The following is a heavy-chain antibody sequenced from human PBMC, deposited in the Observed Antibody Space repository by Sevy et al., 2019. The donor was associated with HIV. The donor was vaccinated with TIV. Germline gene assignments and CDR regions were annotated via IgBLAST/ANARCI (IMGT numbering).Heavy chain of an antibody. CDR2: ISSSGSTI. CDR3: ARGDSSGCISEGGDAFDV. V-gene: IGHV3-11*01. D-gene: IGHD3-22*01. CDR1: GFTFSDYY. Sequence: GGSLRLSCAASGFTFSDYYMSWIRQAPGKGLEWVSYISSSGSTIYYADSVKGRFTISRDNTKNSLYLQMNSLRAEDTAVYYCARGDSSGCISEGGDAFDVWGQGTMVTVSS. J-gene: IGHJ3*01.